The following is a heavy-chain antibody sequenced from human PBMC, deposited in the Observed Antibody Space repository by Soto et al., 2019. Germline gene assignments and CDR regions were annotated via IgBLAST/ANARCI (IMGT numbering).Heavy chain of an antibody. Sequence: EVQLVESGGGLIQPGGSLRLSCAVSGFTVSNNYMSWVRQAPGKGLEGVSVIYSGGYTAYGDSVKGRFTISRDNSKNTLYLKTNYLGAADPAVYYGGTPGGGGGYWGQGTLVTVSS. D-gene: IGHD3-16*01. J-gene: IGHJ4*02. CDR1: GFTVSNNY. V-gene: IGHV3-53*01. CDR2: IYSGGYT. CDR3: GTPGGGGGY.